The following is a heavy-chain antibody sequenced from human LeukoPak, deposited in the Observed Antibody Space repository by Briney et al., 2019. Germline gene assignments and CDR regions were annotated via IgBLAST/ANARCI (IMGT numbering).Heavy chain of an antibody. CDR1: GGSISSYY. CDR2: IYSSGTT. V-gene: IGHV4-4*07. CDR3: ARDVGGYNYGYSLDP. D-gene: IGHD5-18*01. J-gene: IGHJ5*02. Sequence: SETLSLTCTVSGGSISSYYWNWIRQPAGKGLEWIGRIYSSGTTSYNSSLKSRVTMSVDTSKNQFSLKLSSVTAADTAVYYCARDVGGYNYGYSLDPWGQGTLVSVSS.